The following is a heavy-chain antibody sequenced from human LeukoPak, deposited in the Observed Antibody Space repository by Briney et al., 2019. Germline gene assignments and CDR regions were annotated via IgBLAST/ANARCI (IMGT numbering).Heavy chain of an antibody. J-gene: IGHJ3*02. Sequence: PSETLSLTCTVSGGSISSYYWSWIRQPAGKGLEWIGRIYTSGSTNYNPSLKSRVTMSVDTSKNQFSLKLSSVTAADTAVYYCARDLPGGATTGSDAFVIWGQGTMVTVSS. D-gene: IGHD1-26*01. V-gene: IGHV4-4*07. CDR1: GGSISSYY. CDR2: IYTSGST. CDR3: ARDLPGGATTGSDAFVI.